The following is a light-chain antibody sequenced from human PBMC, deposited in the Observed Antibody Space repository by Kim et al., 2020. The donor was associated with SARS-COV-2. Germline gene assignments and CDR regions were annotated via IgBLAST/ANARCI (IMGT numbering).Light chain of an antibody. J-gene: IGLJ2*01. V-gene: IGLV2-14*03. CDR2: DVS. Sequence: QSALTQPASVSGSPGQSITISCTGTSSDVGGYNYVSWYQQHPGKSPKLMIYDVSNRPSGVYTRFSGSKSGNTASLTISGLQAEDEADYYCTSYTSRSTLIFDGETQLTVL. CDR3: TSYTSRSTLI. CDR1: SSDVGGYNY.